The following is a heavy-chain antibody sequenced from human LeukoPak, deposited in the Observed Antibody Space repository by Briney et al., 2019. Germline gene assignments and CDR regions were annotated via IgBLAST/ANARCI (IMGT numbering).Heavy chain of an antibody. V-gene: IGHV3-30-3*01. D-gene: IGHD3-22*01. CDR1: GFTFSSYA. J-gene: IGHJ4*02. Sequence: GGSLRLSCAASGFTFSSYAMHWVRQAPGKGLEWVAVISYDGSNKYYADSVKGRFTISRDNSKNTLYLQMNSLRAEDTAVYYCAREAETYYYDSSGYYPDYWGQGTLVTVSS. CDR3: AREAETYYYDSSGYYPDY. CDR2: ISYDGSNK.